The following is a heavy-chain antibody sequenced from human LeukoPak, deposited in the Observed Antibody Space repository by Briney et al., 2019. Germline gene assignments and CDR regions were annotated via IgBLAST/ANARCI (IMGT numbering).Heavy chain of an antibody. CDR3: ARDVDYSGYVVL. V-gene: IGHV1-2*02. Sequence: ASVKVSCKASGCNFIAYFMHWVRQAPGQGLEWMGWINPNSGGTYYSHNFQGRVTMTRDTSITTAYLDLSSLRSDDTAVYYCARDVDYSGYVVLWGQGTLVTVSS. CDR2: INPNSGGT. J-gene: IGHJ4*02. CDR1: GCNFIAYF. D-gene: IGHD5-12*01.